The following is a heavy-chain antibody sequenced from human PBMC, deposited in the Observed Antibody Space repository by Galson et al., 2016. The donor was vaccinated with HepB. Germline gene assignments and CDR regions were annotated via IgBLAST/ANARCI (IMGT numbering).Heavy chain of an antibody. CDR1: GFTFSSHV. V-gene: IGHV3-23*01. D-gene: IGHD2-2*01. CDR3: ARGGGCFGNSCYYPDY. CDR2: ISGGGT. J-gene: IGHJ4*02. Sequence: SLRLSCAASGFTFSSHVMSWVRQAPGRGLEWVSTISGGGTFYADSVTGRFTISRDDSKDTLYLQMNSLRDDDTAVYYCARGGGCFGNSCYYPDYWGQGTLVTVSS.